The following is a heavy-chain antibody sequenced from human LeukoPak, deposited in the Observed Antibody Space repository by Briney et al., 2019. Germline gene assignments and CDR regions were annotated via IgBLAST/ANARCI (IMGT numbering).Heavy chain of an antibody. CDR2: TSYNGNT. J-gene: IGHJ4*02. D-gene: IGHD6-19*01. Sequence: ASVKVSCKASGYTFSNYGISWVRQAPGLGLGWMGWTSYNGNTNYAQKFRDRVTMTTDTSTTTAYMELRSLESDDTAVYYCARHSGSGWQALGYWGQGTLVTVSS. CDR1: GYTFSNYG. CDR3: ARHSGSGWQALGY. V-gene: IGHV1-18*04.